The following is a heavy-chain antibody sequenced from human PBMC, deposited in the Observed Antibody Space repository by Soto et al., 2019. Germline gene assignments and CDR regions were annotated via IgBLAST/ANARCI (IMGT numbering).Heavy chain of an antibody. V-gene: IGHV3-53*01. Sequence: EVQLVESGGGLIQPGGSLRLSCAGSGFSVRDSYMSWVRQAPGKGLEWVSIVYSGGSTFYADSVKGRFTISRDNSKNTVYLKMSSLRDEDTAVYYCARASIAVAGPVYGGQGTLVTVSS. CDR1: GFSVRDSY. D-gene: IGHD6-19*01. CDR3: ARASIAVAGPVY. CDR2: VYSGGST. J-gene: IGHJ4*02.